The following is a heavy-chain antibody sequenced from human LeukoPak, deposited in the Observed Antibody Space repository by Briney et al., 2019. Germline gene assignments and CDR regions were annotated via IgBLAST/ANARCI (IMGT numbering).Heavy chain of an antibody. J-gene: IGHJ6*03. CDR1: GFTVSSNY. Sequence: PGGSLRLSCAASGFTVSSNYMSWVRQAPGKGLEWVSVIYSGGSTYYSDSVKGRFTISRDNSKNKLYLQMNSLRDEDTAVYYCARQYSSSPGRYYYYYMDVWGEGTTVTVSS. CDR3: ARQYSSSPGRYYYYYMDV. CDR2: IYSGGST. V-gene: IGHV3-66*02. D-gene: IGHD6-6*01.